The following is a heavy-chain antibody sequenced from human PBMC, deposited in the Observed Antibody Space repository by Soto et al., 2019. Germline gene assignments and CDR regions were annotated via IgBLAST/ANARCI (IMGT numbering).Heavy chain of an antibody. V-gene: IGHV3-30*18. J-gene: IGHJ5*02. Sequence: GGSLSLSCAASGFTFSSYGMHWVRQAPGKGLEWVAVISYDGSNKYYADSVKGRFTISRDNSKNTLYLQMNSLRAEDTAVYYCAKDWHPHYYDSSGYFPRDQGFDPWGQGTLVTVSS. D-gene: IGHD3-22*01. CDR3: AKDWHPHYYDSSGYFPRDQGFDP. CDR1: GFTFSSYG. CDR2: ISYDGSNK.